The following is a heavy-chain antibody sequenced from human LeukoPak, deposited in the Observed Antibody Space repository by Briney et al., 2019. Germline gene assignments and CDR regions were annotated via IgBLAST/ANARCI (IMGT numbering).Heavy chain of an antibody. CDR1: GGTFSSYA. D-gene: IGHD3-22*01. J-gene: IGHJ4*02. CDR3: ARGGYYYDSSGYSHLPDY. Sequence: SVKVSCKASGGTFSSYAFSWVRQAPGQGLEWMGGIIPIVGTTNYAQMFQGRVTITADESTSTAYMELSSLRSEDTAVYYCARGGYYYDSSGYSHLPDYWGQGTLDTASA. V-gene: IGHV1-69*13. CDR2: IIPIVGTT.